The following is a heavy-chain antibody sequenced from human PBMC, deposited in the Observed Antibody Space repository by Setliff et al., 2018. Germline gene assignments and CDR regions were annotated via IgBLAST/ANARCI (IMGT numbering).Heavy chain of an antibody. J-gene: IGHJ4*02. CDR1: GYTFKTYG. D-gene: IGHD1-7*01. Sequence: GASVKVSCKASGYTFKTYGFTWVRQAPGQGLEWMGWISPYNGNTNSAQKFQGRVTMTTDTSTSTAYMELKSLTADDTAVYYCARGSLSGTTYPSDYWGQGTLVTVSS. CDR3: ARGSLSGTTYPSDY. CDR2: ISPYNGNT. V-gene: IGHV1-18*01.